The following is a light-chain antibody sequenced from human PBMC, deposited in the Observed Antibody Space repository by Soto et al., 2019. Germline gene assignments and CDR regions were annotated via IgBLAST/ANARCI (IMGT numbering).Light chain of an antibody. Sequence: QSVLTQPASVSGSPGQSITISCTGTNSDVGAHNFVSWYQQHPGKAPKLMIYEVTYRPSGVSDRFLGSKSGNTASLTISGLQADDEAEYYCLLYYVYGQVFGGGTQLTVL. CDR2: EVT. CDR1: NSDVGAHNF. V-gene: IGLV2-14*01. J-gene: IGLJ2*01. CDR3: LLYYVYGQV.